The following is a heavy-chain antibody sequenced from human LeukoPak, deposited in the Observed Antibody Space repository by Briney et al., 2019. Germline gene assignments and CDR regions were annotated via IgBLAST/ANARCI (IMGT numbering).Heavy chain of an antibody. Sequence: ASVKVSCKASGYTFTDYYIHWVRQARGQGLEWMGWINPKSGGTKYAQKFQGRVTMTRDTSISTAYTEMSRLRSEDTAVYYCATDRGGDFDYWGQGTLVTVSS. CDR1: GYTFTDYY. CDR3: ATDRGGDFDY. CDR2: INPKSGGT. D-gene: IGHD4-17*01. J-gene: IGHJ4*02. V-gene: IGHV1-2*02.